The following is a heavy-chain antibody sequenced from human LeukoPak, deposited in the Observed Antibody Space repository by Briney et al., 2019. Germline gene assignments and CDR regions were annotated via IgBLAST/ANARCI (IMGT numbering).Heavy chain of an antibody. Sequence: GGSLRLSCAASGFTFSSYEMNWVRQAPGKGLEWVSYISSSGSTIYYADSVKGRFTISRDNAKNSLDLQMNSLRVDDTALYYCIKDGGEMHDAFDMWGQGTMVIVSS. CDR3: IKDGGEMHDAFDM. V-gene: IGHV3-48*03. J-gene: IGHJ3*02. D-gene: IGHD3-10*01. CDR2: ISSSGSTI. CDR1: GFTFSSYE.